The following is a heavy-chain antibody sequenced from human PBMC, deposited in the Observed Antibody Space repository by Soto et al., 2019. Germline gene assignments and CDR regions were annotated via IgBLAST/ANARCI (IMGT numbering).Heavy chain of an antibody. Sequence: PSETLSLTCTVSGGSISSYYWSWIRQPPGKGLEWIGYIYYSGSTNYNPSLKSRVTISVDTSKNQFSLKLSSVTAADTAVYYCARVSTSSAQYYYYYYYMGVWGKGTTVTVSS. CDR2: IYYSGST. V-gene: IGHV4-59*01. CDR1: GGSISSYY. J-gene: IGHJ6*03. CDR3: ARVSTSSAQYYYYYYYMGV. D-gene: IGHD3-22*01.